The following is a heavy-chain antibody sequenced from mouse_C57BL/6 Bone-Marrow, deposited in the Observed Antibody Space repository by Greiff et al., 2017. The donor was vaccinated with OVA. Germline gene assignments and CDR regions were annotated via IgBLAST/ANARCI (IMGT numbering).Heavy chain of an antibody. CDR1: GYSITSGYD. Sequence: EVQLKESGPGMVKPSQSLSLTCTVTGYSITSGYDWHWIRHFPGNKLEWMGYISYSGSTNYNPSLKSRISITHDTSKNHFFLKLNSVTTEDTATYYSARGGNWVIDYWGQGTTLTVSS. CDR3: ARGGNWVIDY. V-gene: IGHV3-1*01. J-gene: IGHJ2*01. CDR2: ISYSGST. D-gene: IGHD4-1*01.